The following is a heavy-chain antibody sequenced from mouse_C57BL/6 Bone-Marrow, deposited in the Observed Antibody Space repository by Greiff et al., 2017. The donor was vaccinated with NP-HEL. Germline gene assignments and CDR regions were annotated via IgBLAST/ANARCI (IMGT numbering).Heavy chain of an antibody. CDR2: IDPENGDT. D-gene: IGHD3-2*02. J-gene: IGHJ4*01. CDR1: GFNIKDDY. CDR3: TTPLDSSAAMDY. Sequence: EVQLQQSGAELVRPGASVKLSCTASGFNIKDDYMHWVKQRPEQGLEWIGWIDPENGDTEYASKFQGKATITADTSSNTAYLQLSSLTSEDTAVYYCTTPLDSSAAMDYWGQGTSVTVSS. V-gene: IGHV14-4*01.